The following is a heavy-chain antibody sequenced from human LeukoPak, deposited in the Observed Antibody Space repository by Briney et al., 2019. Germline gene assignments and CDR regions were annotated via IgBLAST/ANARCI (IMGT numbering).Heavy chain of an antibody. CDR3: ARDADYGGSPDAFDV. CDR1: GFTVSSNH. CDR2: IYSGGTT. Sequence: PGGSLRLSCAASGFTVSSNHMSWVRQAPGKVLKWVSIIYSGGTTYYADSVKGRFTISRDNSKNSLYLQMNSLRAEDTAVYYCARDADYGGSPDAFDVWGRGTIVTVSS. D-gene: IGHD4-23*01. V-gene: IGHV3-53*01. J-gene: IGHJ3*01.